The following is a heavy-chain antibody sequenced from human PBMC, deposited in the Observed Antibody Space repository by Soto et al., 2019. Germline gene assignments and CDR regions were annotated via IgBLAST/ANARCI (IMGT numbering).Heavy chain of an antibody. D-gene: IGHD3-3*02. CDR2: IGGGDDI. V-gene: IGHV3-23*01. CDR3: AKDSISYNGIYDAFDV. CDR1: GFTFSNYA. Sequence: VQLLESGGGLVQPGGSLRLSCEASGFTFSNYAMAWVRQTPGEGPEWVSTIGGGDDIFHAESVQGRFIISRDDSRSTMYLQMDNLRVEDTAIYFCAKDSISYNGIYDAFDVWGQGTVVTVSS. J-gene: IGHJ3*01.